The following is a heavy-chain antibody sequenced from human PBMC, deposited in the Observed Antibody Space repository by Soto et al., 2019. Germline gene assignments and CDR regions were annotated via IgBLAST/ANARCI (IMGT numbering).Heavy chain of an antibody. J-gene: IGHJ5*01. V-gene: IGHV1-3*01. Sequence: ASVQVSCKASGYTFTSYGINWVRQAPGRGLEWMGWINPGNGNTKYSQQFQGRVIIDRDTSASTAYMELSSLRSEDTAVYYCARGGYFDSSNYLASWGLGTLVTVSS. CDR1: GYTFTSYG. CDR2: INPGNGNT. D-gene: IGHD3-22*01. CDR3: ARGGYFDSSNYLAS.